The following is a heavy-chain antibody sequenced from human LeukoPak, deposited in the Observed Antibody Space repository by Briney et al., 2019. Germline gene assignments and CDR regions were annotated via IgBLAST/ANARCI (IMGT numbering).Heavy chain of an antibody. CDR2: IYYSGST. D-gene: IGHD3-22*01. V-gene: IGHV4-39*07. Sequence: SSETLSLTCTVSGGSISSSSYYWGWIRQPPGKGLEWIGSIYYSGSTYYNPSLKSRVTISVDTSKNQFSLKLSSVTAADTAVYYCARDLGNVDSRVGWGTDAFDIWGQGKMVTASS. CDR1: GGSISSSSYY. CDR3: ARDLGNVDSRVGWGTDAFDI. J-gene: IGHJ3*02.